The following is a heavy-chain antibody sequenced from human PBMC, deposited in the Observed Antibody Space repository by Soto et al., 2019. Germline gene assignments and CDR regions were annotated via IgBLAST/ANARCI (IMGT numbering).Heavy chain of an antibody. Sequence: QVKLVQSGTEVKKPGASMKVSCKASGYTFATSGISWVRQAPGQGLEWMGWISAYNGNTNYEQKLQDRVTMTTDTSTSTAYLELRSLRSDDTAVYYCERAGHYYDSSGYANWGQGTLVTVSS. D-gene: IGHD3-22*01. V-gene: IGHV1-18*01. CDR1: GYTFATSG. CDR2: ISAYNGNT. CDR3: ERAGHYYDSSGYAN. J-gene: IGHJ4*02.